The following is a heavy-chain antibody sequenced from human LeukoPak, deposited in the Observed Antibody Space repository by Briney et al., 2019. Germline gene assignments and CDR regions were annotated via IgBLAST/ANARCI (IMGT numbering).Heavy chain of an antibody. CDR2: IIPIFGTA. J-gene: IGHJ3*02. Sequence: SVKVSCKASGGTFSSYAISWVRQAPGQGLEWMGGIIPIFGTANYAQKFQGRVTITADKSTSTAYMELSSLRSEDTAVYYCARGGLYYDSSGMSRAFDIWGQGTMVTASS. CDR1: GGTFSSYA. D-gene: IGHD3-22*01. V-gene: IGHV1-69*06. CDR3: ARGGLYYDSSGMSRAFDI.